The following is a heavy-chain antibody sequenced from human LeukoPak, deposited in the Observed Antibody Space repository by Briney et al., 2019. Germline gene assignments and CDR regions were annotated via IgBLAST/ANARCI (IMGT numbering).Heavy chain of an antibody. CDR2: IYYSGST. J-gene: IGHJ6*02. CDR1: GGSISSYY. CDR3: ARGGHSSGWYRSHYYYYGMDV. Sequence: PSETLSLTCTVSGGSISSYYWSWIRQPPGKGLEWIGYIYYSGSTNYNPSLKSRVTISVDTSKNQFSLKLSSVTAAGTAVYYCARGGHSSGWYRSHYYYYGMDVWGQGTTVTVSS. D-gene: IGHD6-19*01. V-gene: IGHV4-59*08.